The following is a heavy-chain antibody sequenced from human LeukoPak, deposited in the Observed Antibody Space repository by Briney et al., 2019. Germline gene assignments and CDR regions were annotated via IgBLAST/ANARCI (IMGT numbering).Heavy chain of an antibody. CDR1: GFTFSSYE. D-gene: IGHD3-16*01. CDR2: ISSSGSTI. V-gene: IGHV3-48*03. J-gene: IGHJ4*02. CDR3: ARVYPITYYYFDY. Sequence: GGSLRLSCAASGFTFSSYEMNWVRQAPRKGLEWVSYISSSGSTIYYADSVKGRFTISRDNAKNSLYLQMNSLRAEDTAVYYCARVYPITYYYFDYWGQGTLVTVSS.